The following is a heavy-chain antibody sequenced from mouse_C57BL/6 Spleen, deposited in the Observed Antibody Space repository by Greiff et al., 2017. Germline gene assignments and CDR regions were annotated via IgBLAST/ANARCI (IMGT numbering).Heavy chain of an antibody. V-gene: IGHV1-69*01. Sequence: VQLQQPGAELVMPGASVKLSCKASGYTFTSYWMHWVKQRPGQGLEWIGEIDPSDSYTNYNQKFKGKSTLTVDKSSSTAYMQLSSLTSEDSAVYYCARRVYYDYEAGFAYWGQGTLVTVSA. CDR3: ARRVYYDYEAGFAY. D-gene: IGHD2-4*01. CDR1: GYTFTSYW. CDR2: IDPSDSYT. J-gene: IGHJ3*01.